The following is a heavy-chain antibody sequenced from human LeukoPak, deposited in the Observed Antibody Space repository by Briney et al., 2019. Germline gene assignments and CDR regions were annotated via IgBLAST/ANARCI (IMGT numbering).Heavy chain of an antibody. CDR3: ARDLGGYFDY. J-gene: IGHJ4*02. Sequence: PGGSLRLSCEASGFTFSSFGMHWVRQAPGKGLEYVSAISSNGGSTYYANSVKGRFTISRDNSKNTLYLQMGSLRAEDMAVYYCARDLGGYFDYWGQGTLVTVSS. CDR1: GFTFSSFG. CDR2: ISSNGGST. V-gene: IGHV3-64*01. D-gene: IGHD3-16*01.